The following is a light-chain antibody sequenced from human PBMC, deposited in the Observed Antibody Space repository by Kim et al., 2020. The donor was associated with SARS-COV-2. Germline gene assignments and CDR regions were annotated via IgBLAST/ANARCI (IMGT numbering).Light chain of an antibody. V-gene: IGLV6-57*03. CDR1: SGSIASNY. Sequence: NFMLTQPHSVSESPGKTVTISCTRSSGSIASNYVQWYQQRPGSAPTTVIYENYQRPSGVPDRFSGSIDSSSNSASLTISGLKTGDEADYYCQSFDSTNQVFGGGTKLTVL. J-gene: IGLJ3*02. CDR2: ENY. CDR3: QSFDSTNQV.